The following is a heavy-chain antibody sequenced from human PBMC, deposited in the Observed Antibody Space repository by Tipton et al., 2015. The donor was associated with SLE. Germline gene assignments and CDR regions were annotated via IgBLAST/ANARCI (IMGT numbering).Heavy chain of an antibody. CDR2: IRYDGSNK. J-gene: IGHJ4*02. D-gene: IGHD3-22*01. V-gene: IGHV3-30*02. CDR3: ANEDYYDSSGYYPFDY. CDR1: GFTFSSYG. Sequence: SLRLSCAASGFTFSSYGMHWVRQAPGKGLEWVAFIRYDGSNKYYADSVKGRFTISRDNSKNTLYLQMNSLRAEDTAVYYCANEDYYDSSGYYPFDYWGQGALVTVSS.